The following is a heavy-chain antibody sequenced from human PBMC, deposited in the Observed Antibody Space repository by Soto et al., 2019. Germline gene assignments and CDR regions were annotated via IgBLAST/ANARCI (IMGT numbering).Heavy chain of an antibody. CDR3: AKGMVRGVLVYYYGMDV. J-gene: IGHJ6*02. CDR1: GFTFSSYA. D-gene: IGHD3-10*01. CDR2: ISGSGGST. V-gene: IGHV3-23*01. Sequence: GFTFSSYAMSWVRHAPGKGLEWVSAISGSGGSTHYADSVKGRFTISRDNSKNTLYLHMNSLRAEDTAVYYCAKGMVRGVLVYYYGMDVWGQGTTVTVSS.